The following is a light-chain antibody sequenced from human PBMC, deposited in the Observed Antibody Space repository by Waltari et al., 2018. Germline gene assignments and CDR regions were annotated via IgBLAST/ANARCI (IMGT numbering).Light chain of an antibody. CDR1: QSVSSIS. CDR2: GTS. CDR3: QHYDGSAVT. V-gene: IGKV3-20*01. Sequence: DIVLTQSPGTLSLSPVARATLSCRASQSVSSISFTWYQQRPGQAPRLLIYGTSSRATDIPDRFSGSGSGTDFTLTISRLEPEDFAVYFCQHYDGSAVTFGGGTKVEIK. J-gene: IGKJ4*01.